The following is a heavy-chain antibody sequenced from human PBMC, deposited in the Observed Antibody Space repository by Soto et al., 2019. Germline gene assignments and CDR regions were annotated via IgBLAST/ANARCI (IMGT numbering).Heavy chain of an antibody. V-gene: IGHV4-61*01. J-gene: IGHJ4*02. CDR1: GGSVSSGSFH. D-gene: IGHD6-19*01. Sequence: SETLSLTCSVSGGSVSSGSFHWSWIRQPPGKGLQFIGSIFYNGTANYSPSLKNRVSISIDTSQSQFFLQLISVAAADTAVYYCARIGGWYDIDFWGQGXLVTVYS. CDR2: IFYNGTA. CDR3: ARIGGWYDIDF.